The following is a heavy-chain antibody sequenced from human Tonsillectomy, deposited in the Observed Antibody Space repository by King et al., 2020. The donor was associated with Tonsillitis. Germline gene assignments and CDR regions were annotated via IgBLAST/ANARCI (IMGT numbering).Heavy chain of an antibody. D-gene: IGHD6-13*01. CDR2: INHSGST. Sequence: VQLQQWGAGLLKPSETLSLTCVVYGGSFSGYYWSWIRQPPGKGLEWIGEINHSGSTNYNPSLKRRVTVSVDTSKNQFALKLSSVTAADTAVYYCARGGIAAADFYWYFDLWGRGTLVTVSS. J-gene: IGHJ2*01. V-gene: IGHV4-34*01. CDR1: GGSFSGYY. CDR3: ARGGIAAADFYWYFDL.